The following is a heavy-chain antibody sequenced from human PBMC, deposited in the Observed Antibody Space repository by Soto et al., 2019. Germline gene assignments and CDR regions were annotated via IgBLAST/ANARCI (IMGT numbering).Heavy chain of an antibody. CDR1: GYTFTSYG. J-gene: IGHJ5*02. CDR3: ARWRNIGVESNWFDP. CDR2: ISAYNGNT. Sequence: ASVKLSCKSSGYTFTSYGSSWVRQAPGQGLEWMGWISAYNGNTNYAQKLQGRVTMTTDTSTSTAYMELRSLRSDDTAVYYCARWRNIGVESNWFDPWGQGTLVTVSS. D-gene: IGHD2-2*01. V-gene: IGHV1-18*01.